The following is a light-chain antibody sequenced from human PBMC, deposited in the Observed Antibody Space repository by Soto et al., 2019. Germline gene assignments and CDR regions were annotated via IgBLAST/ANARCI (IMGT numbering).Light chain of an antibody. Sequence: EVVLTQSPVTLSLSPGEIATLSCRASQSFRGLLAWYQQKPGQAPRLLIYDAYNRATGIPPRFSGSGSGTDFTLTIISLEPEDSAVDYCQQRHMWPITFGQGTRLEIK. CDR3: QQRHMWPIT. V-gene: IGKV3-11*01. CDR2: DAY. J-gene: IGKJ5*01. CDR1: QSFRGL.